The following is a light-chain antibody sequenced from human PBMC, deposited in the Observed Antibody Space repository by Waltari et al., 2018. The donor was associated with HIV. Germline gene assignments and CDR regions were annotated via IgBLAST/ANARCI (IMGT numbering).Light chain of an antibody. CDR2: AAS. CDR1: QRISNY. Sequence: DIQMTQSPSSLSASVGDRVTITCRASQRISNYLNWYQQKPGKAPKLLIYAASTLRSGVPSRFSGSGSGTDFTLTISSLLPEDLATYFCQQSYTTSYSFGQGTKLQIK. V-gene: IGKV1-39*01. J-gene: IGKJ2*03. CDR3: QQSYTTSYS.